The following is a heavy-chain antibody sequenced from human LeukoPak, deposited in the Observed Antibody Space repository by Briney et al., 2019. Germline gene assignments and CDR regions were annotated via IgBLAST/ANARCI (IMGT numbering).Heavy chain of an antibody. V-gene: IGHV1-69*04. D-gene: IGHD2-15*01. Sequence: GASVKVSCKASGGTFISYAISWVRQAPGQGLEWMGRIIPILGIANYAQKFQGRVTITADKSTSTAYMELSSLRSEDTAVYYCARVIGYCSGGSCPDYYYYYGMDVWGQGTTVTVSS. CDR1: GGTFISYA. J-gene: IGHJ6*02. CDR2: IIPILGIA. CDR3: ARVIGYCSGGSCPDYYYYYGMDV.